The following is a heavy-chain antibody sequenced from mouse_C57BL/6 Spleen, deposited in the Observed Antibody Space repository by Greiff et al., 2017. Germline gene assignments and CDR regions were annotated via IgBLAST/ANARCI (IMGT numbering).Heavy chain of an antibody. CDR3: ARENFLTTVVERAMDY. J-gene: IGHJ4*01. D-gene: IGHD1-1*01. V-gene: IGHV1-39*01. Sequence: VQLQQSGPELVKPGASVKISCKASGYSFTDYNMNWVKQSNGKSLEWIGVINPNYGTTSYNQKFKGKATLTVDQSSSTAYMQLNSLTSEDSAVYYGARENFLTTVVERAMDYWGQGTSVTVSS. CDR1: GYSFTDYN. CDR2: INPNYGTT.